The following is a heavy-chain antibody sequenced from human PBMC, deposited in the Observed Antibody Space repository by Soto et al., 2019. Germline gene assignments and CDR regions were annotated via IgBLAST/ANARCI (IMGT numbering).Heavy chain of an antibody. Sequence: QVQLVQSGAEVKKPGASVKVSCKASGYTFTSYDINWVRQATGQGLEWMGWMNPNSGNTGYAQKCQGRVTMTRNTSISTAYMELSSLRFDDTAVYYCARAAVGYSYGYDAFDIWGQGKMVTGSS. CDR1: GYTFTSYD. J-gene: IGHJ3*02. CDR2: MNPNSGNT. V-gene: IGHV1-8*01. D-gene: IGHD5-18*01. CDR3: ARAAVGYSYGYDAFDI.